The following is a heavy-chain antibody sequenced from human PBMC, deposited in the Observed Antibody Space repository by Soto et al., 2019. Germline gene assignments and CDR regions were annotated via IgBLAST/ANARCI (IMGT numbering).Heavy chain of an antibody. Sequence: QLQLQESGPGLVKPSETLSLTCTVSGGSISSSSYYWGWIRQPPGKGLEWIGSIYDSGSTYYNPSLKSRVTISIDTSKNQFSLILSSVTAADTAVYYCARRLTSRTTVTTWGAFDIWGQGTMVTVSS. V-gene: IGHV4-39*01. CDR3: ARRLTSRTTVTTWGAFDI. CDR1: GGSISSSSYY. J-gene: IGHJ3*02. D-gene: IGHD4-17*01. CDR2: IYDSGST.